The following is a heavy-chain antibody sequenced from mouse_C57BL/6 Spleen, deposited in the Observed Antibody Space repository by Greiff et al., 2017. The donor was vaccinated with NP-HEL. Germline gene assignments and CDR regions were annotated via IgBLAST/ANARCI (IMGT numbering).Heavy chain of an antibody. CDR3: ARCGNYEVHYAMDY. V-gene: IGHV1-80*01. CDR2: IYPGDGDT. D-gene: IGHD2-1*01. J-gene: IGHJ4*01. Sequence: QVQLKESGAELVKPGASVKISCKASGYAFSSYWMNWVKQRPGKGLEWIGQIYPGDGDTNYNGKFKGKATLTADKSSSTAYMQLSSLTSEDSAVYFCARCGNYEVHYAMDYWGQGTSVTVSS. CDR1: GYAFSSYW.